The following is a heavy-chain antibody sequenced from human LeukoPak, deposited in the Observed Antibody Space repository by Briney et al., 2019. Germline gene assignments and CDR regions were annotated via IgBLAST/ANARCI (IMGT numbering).Heavy chain of an antibody. D-gene: IGHD6-13*01. CDR2: ISSSSSTI. CDR3: AKLKAAAADTYFDY. V-gene: IGHV3-48*01. J-gene: IGHJ4*02. CDR1: GFTFSSYG. Sequence: GGSLRLSCAASGFTFSSYGMHWVRQAPGKGLEWVSYISSSSSTIYYADSVKGRFTISRDNAKNSLYLQMNSLRAEDTAVYYCAKLKAAAADTYFDYWGQGTLVTVSS.